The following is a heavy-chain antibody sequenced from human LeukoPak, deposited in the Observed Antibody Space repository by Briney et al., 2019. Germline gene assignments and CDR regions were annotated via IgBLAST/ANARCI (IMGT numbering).Heavy chain of an antibody. Sequence: PSETLSLTCTVSGGSISSYYWSWIRQPPGKGLEWIGYIYYSGSTNYNPSLKSRVTISVDTSKNQFSLKLSSVTAADTAVYYCARLIKVRGVIPNYYYYGMDVWGQGTTVTVSS. D-gene: IGHD3-10*01. J-gene: IGHJ6*02. CDR2: IYYSGST. CDR3: ARLIKVRGVIPNYYYYGMDV. V-gene: IGHV4-59*08. CDR1: GGSISSYY.